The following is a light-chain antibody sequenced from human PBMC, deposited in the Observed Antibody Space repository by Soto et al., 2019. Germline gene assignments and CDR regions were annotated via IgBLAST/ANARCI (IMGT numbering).Light chain of an antibody. J-gene: IGLJ3*02. CDR2: LTSDGNH. Sequence: QTVLTQSPSASASLGASVKLTCTLSSGHSSYAIAWHQHQAEKGPRYLMKLTSDGNHTSGDEIPDRFSGSSSGAERYLTSSRLQSEDEADYYGQTWGTGIRVFGGGTKVTVL. V-gene: IGLV4-69*01. CDR3: QTWGTGIRV. CDR1: SGHSSYA.